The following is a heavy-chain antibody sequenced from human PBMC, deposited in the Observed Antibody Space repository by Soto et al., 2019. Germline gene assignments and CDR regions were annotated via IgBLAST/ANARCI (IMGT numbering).Heavy chain of an antibody. CDR2: IYYSGST. J-gene: IGHJ6*02. V-gene: IGHV4-39*01. CDR3: ARHDARYIDWFFYYYGMDV. Sequence: PSETLSLTCTVSGGSISSSSYYWGWIRQPPGKGLEWIGSIYYSGSTYYNPSLKSRVTISVDTSKNQFSLKLSSVTAADTAVYYCARHDARYIDWFFYYYGMDVWGQGTTVTVSS. CDR1: GGSISSSSYY. D-gene: IGHD3-9*01.